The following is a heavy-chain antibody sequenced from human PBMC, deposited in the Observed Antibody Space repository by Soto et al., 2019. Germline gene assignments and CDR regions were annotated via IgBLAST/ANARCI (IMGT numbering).Heavy chain of an antibody. V-gene: IGHV4-39*01. CDR3: ARLCSGGSCFDY. Sequence: SETLSLTCTVSGGSTSSSSYYWGWIRQPPGKGLEWIGSIYYSGSTYYNPSLKSRVTISVDTSKNQFSLKLSSVTAADTAVYYCARLCSGGSCFDYWGQGTLVTVSS. CDR1: GGSTSSSSYY. CDR2: IYYSGST. J-gene: IGHJ4*02. D-gene: IGHD2-15*01.